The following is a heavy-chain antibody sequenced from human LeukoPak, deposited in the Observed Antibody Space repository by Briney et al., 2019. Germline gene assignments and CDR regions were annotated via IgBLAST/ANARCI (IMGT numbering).Heavy chain of an antibody. CDR2: ISSSGSTI. Sequence: PGGSPRLSCAASGFTFSSYEMTWVRQAPGKGLEWVSYISSSGSTIYYADSVQGRFTISRDNAKNSLYLQMNSLRADDTAVYYCTRYSVLPGYNSGWYPYTLDYWGQGALVTVSS. CDR3: TRYSVLPGYNSGWYPYTLDY. V-gene: IGHV3-48*03. D-gene: IGHD6-19*01. CDR1: GFTFSSYE. J-gene: IGHJ4*02.